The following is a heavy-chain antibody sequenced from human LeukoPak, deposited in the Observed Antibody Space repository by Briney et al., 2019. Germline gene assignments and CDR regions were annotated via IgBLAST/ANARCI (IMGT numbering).Heavy chain of an antibody. CDR2: IDHRGGT. V-gene: IGHV4-34*01. CDR1: GGSFSRYY. D-gene: IGHD5-24*01. Sequence: ASETLSLTCAVYGGSFSRYYWSWIRQSPGKGLEWIAEIDHRGGTNYNPSVKSRVTISVDTSKNQFSLKVRSLSAADTAVYYCARGATISETGYFDFWGQGTLVTVSS. J-gene: IGHJ4*03. CDR3: ARGATISETGYFDF.